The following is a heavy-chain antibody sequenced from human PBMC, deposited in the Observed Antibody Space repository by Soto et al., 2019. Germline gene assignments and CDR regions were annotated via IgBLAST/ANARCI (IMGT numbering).Heavy chain of an antibody. J-gene: IGHJ6*02. CDR2: ISPKSGSI. CDR3: VKDRDSNSWPSRDV. Sequence: ASVKVSCKTSGYTLTRNGISWVRQAPGQGLEWMGWISPKSGSIKYAQKFQGRVIMTTDTSTSTAYMEVRSLRSDDTAVYYCVKDRDSNSWPSRDVWGPGTTVTVSS. CDR1: GYTLTRNG. V-gene: IGHV1-18*01. D-gene: IGHD3-22*01.